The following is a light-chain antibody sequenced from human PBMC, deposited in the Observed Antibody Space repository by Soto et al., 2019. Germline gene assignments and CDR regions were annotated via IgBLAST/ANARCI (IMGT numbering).Light chain of an antibody. Sequence: DIQMTQSPSSVSASVGDRVTITCRASQAIDSLLAWYQQKPGEAPKLLIFTGSLLHSGVPPRFSGSGSGTDFTLTISSLQPEDFATYYCQQTLSFPPTFGQGTKV. CDR1: QAIDSL. V-gene: IGKV1-12*01. CDR3: QQTLSFPPT. J-gene: IGKJ1*01. CDR2: TGS.